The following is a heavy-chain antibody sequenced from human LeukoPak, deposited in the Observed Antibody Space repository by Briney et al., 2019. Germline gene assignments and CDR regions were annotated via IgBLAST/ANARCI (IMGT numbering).Heavy chain of an antibody. Sequence: ASVKVSCKASGYSFVLYGISWVRQAPGQGPEWMGWISTSSGDTKYAGKFRGRVTMTTDTPSSTAYMELRSLRSDDTAVYYCARDEDYGIFFNIDYWGQGTLVTVSS. CDR2: ISTSSGDT. J-gene: IGHJ4*02. CDR3: ARDEDYGIFFNIDY. CDR1: GYSFVLYG. D-gene: IGHD4-17*01. V-gene: IGHV1-18*01.